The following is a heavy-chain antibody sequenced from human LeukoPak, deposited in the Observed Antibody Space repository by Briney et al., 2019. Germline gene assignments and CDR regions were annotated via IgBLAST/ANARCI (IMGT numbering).Heavy chain of an antibody. CDR3: ARDYAGYYFPAGVDY. J-gene: IGHJ4*02. D-gene: IGHD3-22*01. CDR2: ISSSSSYI. V-gene: IGHV3-21*01. CDR1: GFTFSSYS. Sequence: NPGGSLRLSCAASGFTFSSYSMNWVRQAPGKGLEWVSSISSSSSYIYYADSVKGRFTISRDNAKNSLYLQMNSLRAEDTAVYYCARDYAGYYFPAGVDYWGQGTLVTVSS.